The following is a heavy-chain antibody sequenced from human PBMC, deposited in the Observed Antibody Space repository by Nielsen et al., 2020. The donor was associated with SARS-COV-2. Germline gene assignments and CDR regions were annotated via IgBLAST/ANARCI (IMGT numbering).Heavy chain of an antibody. D-gene: IGHD4-23*01. CDR2: IDWDDDK. CDR3: ARTYYGGNSAFFDY. J-gene: IGHJ4*02. V-gene: IGHV2-70*11. Sequence: SGPTLVKLTQTLTLTCTFSGFSLSTSGMCVSWIRQPPGKALEWLARIDWDDDKYYSTSLKTRLTISKDTSKNQVVLTMTNMDPVDTATYYCARTYYGGNSAFFDYWGQGTLVTVSS. CDR1: GFSLSTSGMC.